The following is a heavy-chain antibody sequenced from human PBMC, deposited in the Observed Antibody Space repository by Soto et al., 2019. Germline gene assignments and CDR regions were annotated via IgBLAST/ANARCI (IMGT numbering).Heavy chain of an antibody. CDR1: GGSISSYY. V-gene: IGHV4-59*01. D-gene: IGHD2-21*02. CDR2: IYYSGST. Sequence: PSETLSLTCTVSGGSISSYYWSWIRQPPGKGLEWIGYIYYSGSTNYNPSLKSRVTISVDTSKNQFSLKLSPVTAADTAVYYCARLAYCGGDCLYWYFDLWVRGTLVTVSS. J-gene: IGHJ2*01. CDR3: ARLAYCGGDCLYWYFDL.